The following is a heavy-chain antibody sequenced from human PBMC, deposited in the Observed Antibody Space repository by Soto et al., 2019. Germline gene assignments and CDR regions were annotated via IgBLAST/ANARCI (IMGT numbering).Heavy chain of an antibody. D-gene: IGHD3-10*01. CDR3: ARHNYGSGSTYFDY. J-gene: IGHJ4*02. CDR2: INHSGST. V-gene: IGHV4-39*01. Sequence: SETLSLTCSVSGGSISSSSYFWGWIRQPPGKGLEWIGEINHSGSTNYNPSLKSRVTISVDTSKNQFSLKLNSMTAADTAVYYCARHNYGSGSTYFDYWGQGTLVTVSS. CDR1: GGSISSSSYF.